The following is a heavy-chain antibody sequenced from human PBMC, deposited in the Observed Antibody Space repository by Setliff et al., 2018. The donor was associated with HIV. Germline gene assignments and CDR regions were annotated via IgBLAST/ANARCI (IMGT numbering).Heavy chain of an antibody. V-gene: IGHV5-51*01. J-gene: IGHJ6*02. CDR3: ARHGYCSGTSCSEYYYYYGMDV. CDR1: GYSFTNYW. Sequence: GESLKISCKGSGYSFTNYWIGCVRQMPGKGLEWMGIIYPGDSDTRYSPSFQGQVTISADKSISTAYLQWSSLKASDTAMYYCARHGYCSGTSCSEYYYYYGMDVWGQGTTVTVSS. D-gene: IGHD2-2*03. CDR2: IYPGDSDT.